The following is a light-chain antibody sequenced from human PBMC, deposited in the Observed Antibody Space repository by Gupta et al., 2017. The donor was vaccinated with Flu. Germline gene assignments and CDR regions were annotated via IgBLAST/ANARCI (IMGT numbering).Light chain of an antibody. CDR1: QSVSSSY. J-gene: IGKJ2*01. CDR3: QQDGSSPYT. V-gene: IGKV3-20*01. CDR2: GAS. Sequence: IVLTQSPGTPSLSPGARATLSCRASQSVSSSYLAWYQQKPGQAPRLLIYGASSRATGIPDRFSGSGSGTDFTLTISRLEPEDFAVYYCQQDGSSPYTFGQGTKLEIK.